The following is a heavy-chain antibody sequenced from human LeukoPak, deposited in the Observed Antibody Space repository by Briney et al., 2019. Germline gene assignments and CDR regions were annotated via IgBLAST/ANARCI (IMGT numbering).Heavy chain of an antibody. CDR2: INHSGST. D-gene: IGHD6-19*01. Sequence: SETLSLTCAVYGGSFSGYYWSWIRQPPGKGLEWIGEINHSGSTDYNPSLKSRVTISVDTPKNQFSLKLSSVTAADTAVYYCARGQWLGIDYWGQGTLVTVSS. J-gene: IGHJ4*02. CDR1: GGSFSGYY. CDR3: ARGQWLGIDY. V-gene: IGHV4-34*01.